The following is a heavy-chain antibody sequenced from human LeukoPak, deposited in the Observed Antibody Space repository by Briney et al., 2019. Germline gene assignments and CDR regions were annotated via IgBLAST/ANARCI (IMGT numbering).Heavy chain of an antibody. J-gene: IGHJ5*02. Sequence: GGSLRLSCVEYGFTFSEYWMSWVRQARGKRPEWVANINQDGSETHYVDSLKGRFTISTDNAKNSLYLQMNSLRADDTAVYYCARDLFFARFDAWGQGTLVTVSS. CDR3: ARDLFFARFDA. D-gene: IGHD3-3*01. V-gene: IGHV3-7*01. CDR1: GFTFSEYW. CDR2: INQDGSET.